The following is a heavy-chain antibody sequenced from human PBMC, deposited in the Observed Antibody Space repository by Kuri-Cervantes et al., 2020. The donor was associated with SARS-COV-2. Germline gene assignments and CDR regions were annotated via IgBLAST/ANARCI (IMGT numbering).Heavy chain of an antibody. Sequence: GESLKISCPASGFTYNNYGMHWVRQAPGKGLEWVSGIHWNGGSKGYADSVKGRFTISRDNAKNSLYLQMNSLRAEDTALYHCARYPGYDSSGYHDYWGQGTLVTVSS. CDR2: IHWNGGSK. CDR1: GFTYNNYG. D-gene: IGHD3-22*01. V-gene: IGHV3-20*01. J-gene: IGHJ4*02. CDR3: ARYPGYDSSGYHDY.